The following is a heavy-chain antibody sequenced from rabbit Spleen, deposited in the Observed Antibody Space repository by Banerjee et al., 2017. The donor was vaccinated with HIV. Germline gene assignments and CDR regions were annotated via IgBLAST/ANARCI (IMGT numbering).Heavy chain of an antibody. D-gene: IGHD8-1*01. CDR1: GFSLFSYW. Sequence: QSLEESGGGLVKPGGTLTLTCKASGFSLFSYWMCWVRQAPGKGLDLIGCIYADSGGSTAYASWAKGRFIISKTSSTTVTLQMTSLTVADTATYFCARDTGSSFSTYGMDLWGPGTLVTVS. V-gene: IGHV1S40*01. J-gene: IGHJ6*01. CDR3: ARDTGSSFSTYGMDL. CDR2: IYADSGGST.